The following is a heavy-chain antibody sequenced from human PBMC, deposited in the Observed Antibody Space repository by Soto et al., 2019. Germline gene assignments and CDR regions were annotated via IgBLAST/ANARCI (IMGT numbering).Heavy chain of an antibody. CDR1: GGSFSGYY. Sequence: SETLSLTCAVYGGSFSGYYWSWIRQPPGKGLEWIGEINHSGSTNYNPSLKSRVTISVDTSKNQFSLKLSSVTAADTAVYYCARGPRHSSIAVAGTIDYWGQVTLVTVS. J-gene: IGHJ4*02. D-gene: IGHD6-19*01. CDR2: INHSGST. CDR3: ARGPRHSSIAVAGTIDY. V-gene: IGHV4-34*01.